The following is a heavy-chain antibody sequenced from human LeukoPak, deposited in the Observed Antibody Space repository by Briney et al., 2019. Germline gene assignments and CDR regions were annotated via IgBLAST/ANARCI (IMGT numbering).Heavy chain of an antibody. J-gene: IGHJ4*02. D-gene: IGHD1-26*01. CDR1: GYTFTSYY. Sequence: GASVKVSCKASGYTFTSYYMHWVRQAPGQGLEWMGWISPNSGGTNYAQKFQGRVTMTRDTSISTAYMELSRLRSDDTAVYYCASGSFTGATTQIRFDYWGQGTLVTVSS. V-gene: IGHV1-2*02. CDR3: ASGSFTGATTQIRFDY. CDR2: ISPNSGGT.